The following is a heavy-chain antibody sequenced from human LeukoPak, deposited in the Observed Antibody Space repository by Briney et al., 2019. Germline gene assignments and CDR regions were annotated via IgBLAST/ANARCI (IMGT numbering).Heavy chain of an antibody. V-gene: IGHV4-34*01. CDR3: ARRVYSSGWFDY. CDR2: INHSGST. CDR1: GGSFSGYY. J-gene: IGHJ4*02. D-gene: IGHD6-19*01. Sequence: SEALSLTCAVYGGSFSGYYWSWIRQPPGKGLEWIGEINHSGSTYYNPSLKSRVTISVDTSKNQFSLKLSSVTAADTAVYYCARRVYSSGWFDYWGQGTLVTVSS.